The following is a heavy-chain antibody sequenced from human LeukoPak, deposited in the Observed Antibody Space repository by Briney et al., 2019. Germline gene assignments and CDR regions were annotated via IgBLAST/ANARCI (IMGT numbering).Heavy chain of an antibody. D-gene: IGHD2-21*02. CDR3: ARGRTGGDLDY. CDR2: MNPNSGNT. V-gene: IGHV1-8*02. Sequence: ASVKVSCKASGGTFSSYAISWVRQATGQGLEWMGWMNPNSGNTGYAQKFQGRVTMTRNTSISTAYMELSSLRSEDTAVYYCARGRTGGDLDYWDQGTLVTVSS. CDR1: GGTFSSYA. J-gene: IGHJ4*02.